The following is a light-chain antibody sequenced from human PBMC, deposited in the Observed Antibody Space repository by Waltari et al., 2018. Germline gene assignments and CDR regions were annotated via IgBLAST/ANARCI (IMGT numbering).Light chain of an antibody. J-gene: IGLJ1*01. CDR2: GKN. Sequence: SSELTQDPAVSVALGQTVRITCQGDSLRGYYASWYQQKPGQATVLVIYGKNNRNSGIPDRFSGSSSGNTASLTITWAQAEDEAEYYCYSRDSSGDHLRVFGAGTKVTVL. CDR3: YSRDSSGDHLRV. CDR1: SLRGYY. V-gene: IGLV3-19*01.